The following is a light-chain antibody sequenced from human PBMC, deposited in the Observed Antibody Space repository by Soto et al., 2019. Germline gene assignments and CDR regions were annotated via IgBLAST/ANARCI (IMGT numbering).Light chain of an antibody. J-gene: IGLJ3*02. V-gene: IGLV1-51*01. CDR3: AAWDDSLSGRV. CDR1: SSNIGGNS. Sequence: QSAMTQPPSVSAAPGQKVTISCSGSSSNIGGNSVSWYQQLPGTAPKLLIYDDNKRPSGIPDRFSGSKSGTSASLAISGLRSEDEADYYCAAWDDSLSGRVFGGGTKLTVL. CDR2: DDN.